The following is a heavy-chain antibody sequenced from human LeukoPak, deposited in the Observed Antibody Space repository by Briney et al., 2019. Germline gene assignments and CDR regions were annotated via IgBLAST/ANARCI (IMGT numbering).Heavy chain of an antibody. V-gene: IGHV1-2*02. CDR3: ASERAYYDSSGYYGY. Sequence: ASVTVSCKASGYTFTGYYMHWVRQAPGQGLEWMGWINPNSGGTNYAQKFQGRVTMTRDTSISTAYMELSRLRSDDTAVYYCASERAYYDSSGYYGYWGQGTLVTVSS. D-gene: IGHD3-22*01. J-gene: IGHJ4*02. CDR1: GYTFTGYY. CDR2: INPNSGGT.